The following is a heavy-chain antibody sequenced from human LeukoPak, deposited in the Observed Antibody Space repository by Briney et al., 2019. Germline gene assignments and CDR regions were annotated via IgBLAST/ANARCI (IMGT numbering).Heavy chain of an antibody. CDR2: IRYDGRNK. CDR3: AKDSVRKSIVGPTTRGVNDY. D-gene: IGHD1-26*01. J-gene: IGHJ4*02. V-gene: IGHV3-30*02. CDR1: GFTFSSYA. Sequence: GGSLRLSCAASGFTFSSYAMSWVRQAPGKGLEWVAFIRYDGRNKYYADSVKGRFTISRDNSKNTLYLQMNSLRPEDTAVYYCAKDSVRKSIVGPTTRGVNDYWGQGTLVTVSS.